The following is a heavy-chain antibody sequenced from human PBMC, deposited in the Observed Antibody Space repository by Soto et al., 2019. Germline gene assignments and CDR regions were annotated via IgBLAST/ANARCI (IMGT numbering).Heavy chain of an antibody. J-gene: IGHJ3*02. CDR1: GYTLTELS. V-gene: IGHV1-24*01. CDR2: FDPEDGET. D-gene: IGHD4-17*01. Sequence: GASVKVSCKVSGYTLTELSMHWVRQAPGKGLEWMGGFDPEDGETIYAQKFQGRVTMTEDTSTDTAYMELSSLRSEDTAVCYCAAEPSYGRRNAFDIWGQGTMVTVSS. CDR3: AAEPSYGRRNAFDI.